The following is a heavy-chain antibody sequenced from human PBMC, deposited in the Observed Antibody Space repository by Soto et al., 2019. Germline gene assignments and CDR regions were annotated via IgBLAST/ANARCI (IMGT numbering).Heavy chain of an antibody. CDR2: IYYSGST. V-gene: IGHV4-59*01. CDR3: VYYGDYDHDAFDI. J-gene: IGHJ3*02. CDR1: GGSISSYY. Sequence: PSETLSLTCTVSGGSISSYYWSWIRQPPGKGLEWIGYIYYSGSTNYNPSLKSRVTISVDTSKNQFSLKLSSVTAADTAVYYCVYYGDYDHDAFDIWGQGTMVTVSS. D-gene: IGHD4-17*01.